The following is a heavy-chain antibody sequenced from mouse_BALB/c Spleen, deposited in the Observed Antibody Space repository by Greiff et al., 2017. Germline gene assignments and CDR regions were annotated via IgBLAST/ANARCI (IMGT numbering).Heavy chain of an antibody. CDR1: GYSITSGYY. D-gene: IGHD2-1*01. J-gene: IGHJ4*01. Sequence: VQLQQSGPGLVKPSQSLSLTCSVTGYSITSGYYWNWIRQFPGNKLEWMGYISYDGSNNYNPSLKNRISITRDTSKNQFFLKLNSVTTEDTATYYCASIYYGNYVNAMDYWGQGTSVTVSS. V-gene: IGHV3-6*02. CDR2: ISYDGSN. CDR3: ASIYYGNYVNAMDY.